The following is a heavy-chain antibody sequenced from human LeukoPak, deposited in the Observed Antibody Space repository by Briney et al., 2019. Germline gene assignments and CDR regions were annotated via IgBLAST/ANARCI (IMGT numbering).Heavy chain of an antibody. CDR2: IYTSGTT. J-gene: IGHJ5*01. Sequence: SETLSLTCTVSGTSISSYHWSWIRQPAGKRLEWIGRIYTSGTTNYNPSLYSRVTVSVDTSKNHFTLKLTALTAADTAVYYCGRGGSYPDSWGQGILVTVSS. D-gene: IGHD1-26*01. V-gene: IGHV4-4*07. CDR1: GTSISSYH. CDR3: GRGGSYPDS.